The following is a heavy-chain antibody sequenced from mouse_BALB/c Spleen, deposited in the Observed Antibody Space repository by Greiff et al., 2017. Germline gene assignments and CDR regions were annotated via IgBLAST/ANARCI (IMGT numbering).Heavy chain of an antibody. V-gene: IGHV5-17*02. D-gene: IGHD3-2*01. CDR3: ARSLDSSGYGFAY. Sequence: EVKLVESGGGLVQPGGSRKLSCAASGFTFSSFGMHWVRQAPEKGLEWVAYISSGSSTIYYADTVKGRFTISRDNPKNTLFLQMTSLRSEDTAMYYCARSLDSSGYGFAYWGQGTLVTVSA. CDR1: GFTFSSFG. J-gene: IGHJ3*01. CDR2: ISSGSSTI.